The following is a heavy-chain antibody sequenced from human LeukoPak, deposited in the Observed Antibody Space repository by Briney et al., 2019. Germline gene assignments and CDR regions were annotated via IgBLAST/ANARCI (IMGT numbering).Heavy chain of an antibody. CDR2: ISAYNGNT. J-gene: IGHJ4*02. V-gene: IGHV1-18*01. CDR3: AREMYSSSWYSSFDY. Sequence: ASVKVSCKASGYTFTSYGISWVRQAPGQGLEWMGWISAYNGNTNYAQKLQGRVTMTTDTSTSTAYMELRSLRPDDTAVYYCAREMYSSSWYSSFDYWGQGTLVTVPS. CDR1: GYTFTSYG. D-gene: IGHD6-13*01.